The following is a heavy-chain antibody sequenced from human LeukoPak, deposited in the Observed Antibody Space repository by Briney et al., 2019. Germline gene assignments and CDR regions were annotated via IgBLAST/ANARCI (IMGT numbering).Heavy chain of an antibody. CDR2: INSDGSST. CDR3: ARRYSSSHLDY. V-gene: IGHV3-74*01. CDR1: GFTFSSYW. D-gene: IGHD6-6*01. Sequence: GGSLRLSCVASGFTFSSYWMHWVRQAPGKGLVWVSRINSDGSSTSYADSVKGRFTIPRDNAKNTLYLQMNSLRAEDTAVYYCARRYSSSHLDYWGQGTLVTVSS. J-gene: IGHJ4*02.